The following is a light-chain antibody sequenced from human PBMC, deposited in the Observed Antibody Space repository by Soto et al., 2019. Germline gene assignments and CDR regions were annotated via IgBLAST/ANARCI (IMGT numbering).Light chain of an antibody. CDR2: DNN. J-gene: IGLJ1*01. CDR1: SSNIGAGFD. V-gene: IGLV1-40*01. Sequence: QSVLTQPPSVSGAPGQRVTISCTGSSSNIGAGFDVHWYQQLPGTAPKLLIYDNNNRPSGVPDRFSGSKSGTSASLAITGLQAEDEADYYCQSYDSSLSALHVFGTGTKVTVL. CDR3: QSYDSSLSALHV.